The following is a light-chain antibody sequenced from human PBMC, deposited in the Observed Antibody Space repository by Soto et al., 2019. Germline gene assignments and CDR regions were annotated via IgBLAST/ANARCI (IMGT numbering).Light chain of an antibody. J-gene: IGKJ5*01. CDR2: GAS. V-gene: IGKV3-15*01. CDR1: QSLSSD. Sequence: EIVLTQSPGTLSLSPGEGATLPCRASQSLSSDYLAWYQQKPGQAPRLLIYGASTRATGIPARFSGSGSGTEFTLTISSLQSEDFAVYYCQQYNNWPLTFGQGTRLEIK. CDR3: QQYNNWPLT.